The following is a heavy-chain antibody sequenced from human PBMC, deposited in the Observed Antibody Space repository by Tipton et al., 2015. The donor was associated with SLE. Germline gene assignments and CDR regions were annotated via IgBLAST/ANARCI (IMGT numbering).Heavy chain of an antibody. CDR3: ARDDVDGPISEDSGVHGDS. CDR1: GGSISGHY. CDR2: VDYSENT. J-gene: IGHJ4*02. Sequence: GSLRLSCTVSGGSISGHYWSWIRQPPGKGLEWIGYVDYSENTNYNPSLKSRVTLSVDTSKNQISLKLSTVTAADTAVYYCARDDVDGPISEDSGVHGDSWGQGTLVTVSS. V-gene: IGHV4-59*11. D-gene: IGHD3-3*02.